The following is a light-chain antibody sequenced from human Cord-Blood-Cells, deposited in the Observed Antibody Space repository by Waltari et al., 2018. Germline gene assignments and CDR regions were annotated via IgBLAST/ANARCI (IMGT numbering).Light chain of an antibody. CDR3: AAWDDSLNGVV. V-gene: IGLV1-44*01. CDR1: SSNIGSNT. J-gene: IGLJ2*01. CDR2: RNN. Sequence: QSVLTQPPSASGTPGQRVTISCSGSSSNIGSNTVNWYQQLPGTAPKLLIYRNNQRPSGVPDRFSGSKSCTSASLAISGLQAEDEADYYCAAWDDSLNGVVFGGGTKLTVL.